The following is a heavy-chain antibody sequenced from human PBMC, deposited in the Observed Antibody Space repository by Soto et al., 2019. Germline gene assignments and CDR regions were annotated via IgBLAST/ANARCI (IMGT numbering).Heavy chain of an antibody. Sequence: QVHLVQSGAEVKKPGASVEVSCKGSGYAFTTYGITWVRQAPGQGLEWMRWIRAHNGNTYYAQKLQGRVNVTRDTSTSTAYMELRSPRSDDTAVYYCARGRYGDYWGQGALVTVSS. CDR1: GYAFTTYG. J-gene: IGHJ4*02. CDR2: IRAHNGNT. D-gene: IGHD1-1*01. V-gene: IGHV1-18*01. CDR3: ARGRYGDY.